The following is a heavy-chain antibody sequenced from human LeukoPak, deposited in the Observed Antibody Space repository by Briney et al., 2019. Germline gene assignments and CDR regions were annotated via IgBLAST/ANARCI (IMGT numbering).Heavy chain of an antibody. V-gene: IGHV3-23*01. D-gene: IGHD1-26*01. CDR1: GFPFSSYA. J-gene: IGHJ4*02. CDR2: ISGGGGST. CDR3: AKTTGGATHFDY. Sequence: GGSLRLSCAASGFPFSSYAMSWVRQAPGKGLEWVSGISGGGGSTYYADSVRGRFTISRDNSKNTLYLQVNSLRAEDTAVYYCAKTTGGATHFDYWGQGTLVTVSS.